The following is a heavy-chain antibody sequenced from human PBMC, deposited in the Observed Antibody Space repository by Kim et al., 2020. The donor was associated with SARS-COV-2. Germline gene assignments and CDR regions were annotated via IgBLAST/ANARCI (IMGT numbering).Heavy chain of an antibody. CDR2: IYYSGST. D-gene: IGHD3-22*01. CDR1: GGSISSGGYY. V-gene: IGHV4-31*03. Sequence: SETLSLTCTVSGGSISSGGYYWSWIRQHPGKGLDWIGYIYYSGSTYYNPSLKSRVTISVDTSKNPFSLKLSSVTAADTAVYYCARDRGYYDSSGYSYYFDYWGQGTLVTVSS. J-gene: IGHJ4*02. CDR3: ARDRGYYDSSGYSYYFDY.